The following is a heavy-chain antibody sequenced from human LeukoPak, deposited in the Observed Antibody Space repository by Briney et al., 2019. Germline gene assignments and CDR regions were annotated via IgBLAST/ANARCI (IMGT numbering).Heavy chain of an antibody. D-gene: IGHD6-6*01. V-gene: IGHV3-7*01. J-gene: IGHJ4*02. CDR3: AREDSSKVYYFDY. Sequence: GGSLRLSCAASGFTFSSYWMSWVRQAPGKGLEWVANIKQDGSEKYYVDSVKGRFTLSRDNAKNSLYLKMNSLRAEDTAVYYCAREDSSKVYYFDYWGQGTLVTVSS. CDR2: IKQDGSEK. CDR1: GFTFSSYW.